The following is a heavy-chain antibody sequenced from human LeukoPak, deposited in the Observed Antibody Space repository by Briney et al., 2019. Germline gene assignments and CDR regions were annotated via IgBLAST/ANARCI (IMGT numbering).Heavy chain of an antibody. V-gene: IGHV1-8*03. CDR3: ARGHMTTVTSGYYYYMDV. Sequence: ASVKVSCKASGYTFTSYGISWVRQATGQGLEWMGWMNPNSGNTGYAQKFQGRVTITRNTSISTAYMELSSLRSEDTAVYYCARGHMTTVTSGYYYYMDVWGKGTTVTVSS. CDR1: GYTFTSYG. J-gene: IGHJ6*03. D-gene: IGHD4-17*01. CDR2: MNPNSGNT.